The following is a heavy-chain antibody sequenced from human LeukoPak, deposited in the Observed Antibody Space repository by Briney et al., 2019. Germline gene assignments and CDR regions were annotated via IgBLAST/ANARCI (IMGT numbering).Heavy chain of an antibody. D-gene: IGHD3-9*01. Sequence: PSETLSLTCTVSGGSISSYYWSWIRQPPGKGLEWIGYIYYSGSTNYNPTLKSRVTISVDTSKNQFSLKLSSVTAADTAVYYCARDDYDILTGSHHGFDYWGQGTLVTVSS. CDR3: ARDDYDILTGSHHGFDY. V-gene: IGHV4-59*01. CDR2: IYYSGST. CDR1: GGSISSYY. J-gene: IGHJ4*02.